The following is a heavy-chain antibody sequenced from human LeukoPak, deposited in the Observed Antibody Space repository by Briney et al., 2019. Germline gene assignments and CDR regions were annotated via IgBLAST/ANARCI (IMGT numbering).Heavy chain of an antibody. V-gene: IGHV1-69*05. Sequence: SVKVSCKASGGTFSSYAISWVRQAPGQGLEWMGGIIPIFGTANYAQKFQGRVTITTDESTSTAYMELSSLRSEDTAAYYCARARSIAARRTHNWFDPWGQGTLVTVSS. CDR1: GGTFSSYA. J-gene: IGHJ5*02. CDR3: ARARSIAARRTHNWFDP. D-gene: IGHD6-6*01. CDR2: IIPIFGTA.